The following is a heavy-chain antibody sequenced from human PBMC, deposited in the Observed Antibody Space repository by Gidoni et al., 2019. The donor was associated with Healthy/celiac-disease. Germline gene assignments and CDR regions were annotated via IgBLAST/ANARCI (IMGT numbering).Heavy chain of an antibody. CDR1: GFTFSSYA. Sequence: QVQLVESGGGVVQPGRSLRLSCAASGFTFSSYAMHWVRQAPGKGLEWVAVISYDGSNKYYADSVKGRFTISRDNSKNTLYLQMNSLRAEDTAVYYCARVKVVNVFDYWGQGTLVTVSS. CDR2: ISYDGSNK. J-gene: IGHJ4*02. V-gene: IGHV3-30-3*01. CDR3: ARVKVVNVFDY. D-gene: IGHD2-15*01.